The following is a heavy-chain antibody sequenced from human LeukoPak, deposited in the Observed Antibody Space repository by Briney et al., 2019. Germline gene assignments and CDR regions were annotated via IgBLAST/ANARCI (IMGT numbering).Heavy chain of an antibody. CDR2: IYPSDSDT. Sequence: GESLQISCKGSGYRFTTYWIAWVRQMPGKGLEWMGIIYPSDSDTRYSPTFQGQVTISADKSISTAYLQWNSLKASDTAMYYCARSGYSGYEGDYWGQGTLVTVSS. D-gene: IGHD5-12*01. CDR1: GYRFTTYW. CDR3: ARSGYSGYEGDY. V-gene: IGHV5-51*01. J-gene: IGHJ4*02.